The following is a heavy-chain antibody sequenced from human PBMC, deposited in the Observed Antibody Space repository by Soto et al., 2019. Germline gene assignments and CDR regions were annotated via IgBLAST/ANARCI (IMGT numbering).Heavy chain of an antibody. CDR3: AVAVAGLYYFDY. Sequence: ASVKVSCKASGYTFTSYYMHWVRQAPGQGLEWMGIINAYNGSTSYAQKLQGRVTMTTDTSTSTAYMELRSLRSDDTAVYYCAVAVAGLYYFDYRGQGTLVTVSS. J-gene: IGHJ4*02. CDR2: INAYNGST. V-gene: IGHV1-46*01. CDR1: GYTFTSYY. D-gene: IGHD6-19*01.